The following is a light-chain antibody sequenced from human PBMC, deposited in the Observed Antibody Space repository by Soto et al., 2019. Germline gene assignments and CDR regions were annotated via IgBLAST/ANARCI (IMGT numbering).Light chain of an antibody. CDR2: GAS. CDR1: RSVSDNY. J-gene: IGKJ4*01. Sequence: EVVLTQSPGTLTLSPGDRANLSCRASRSVSDNYLAWYQQKPGRAPRLLIFGASIRATGIPDRFIGSASGTAFSLAVTGLMPYDIAVYYCQQYDASSPLTFGVGTRV. CDR3: QQYDASSPLT. V-gene: IGKV3-20*01.